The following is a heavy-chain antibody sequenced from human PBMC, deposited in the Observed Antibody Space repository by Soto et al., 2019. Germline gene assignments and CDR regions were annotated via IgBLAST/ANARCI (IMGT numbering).Heavy chain of an antibody. CDR3: AKDRSSTSCYAFDY. Sequence: EVQLLESGGGLVQPGGSLRLSCAASGFTFRNYAMSWARQAPGKGLEWVSAISGSGGTTQYAYSVTGRFTISRDNSKNTLDLQMNSLRVEDTAVYYCAKDRSSTSCYAFDYWGQGSLVTVSS. CDR1: GFTFRNYA. CDR2: ISGSGGTT. J-gene: IGHJ4*02. D-gene: IGHD2-2*01. V-gene: IGHV3-23*01.